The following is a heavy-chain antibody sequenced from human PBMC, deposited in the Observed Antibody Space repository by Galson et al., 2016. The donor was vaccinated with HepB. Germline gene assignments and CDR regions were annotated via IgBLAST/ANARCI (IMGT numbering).Heavy chain of an antibody. CDR1: GLTFSTSW. D-gene: IGHD3-10*01. V-gene: IGHV3-7*01. Sequence: SLRLSCAVSGLTFSTSWMSWVRQSPGAGLEWVASLNPDGGETYYVDSLKGRSTVSRDNAKNSVYLQMDSLRVGDTAVYYCTRDFSYGRFDYWGQGTLVIVSS. J-gene: IGHJ4*02. CDR2: LNPDGGET. CDR3: TRDFSYGRFDY.